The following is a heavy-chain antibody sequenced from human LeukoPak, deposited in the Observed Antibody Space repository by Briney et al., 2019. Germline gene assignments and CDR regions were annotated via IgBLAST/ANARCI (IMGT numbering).Heavy chain of an antibody. V-gene: IGHV4-34*01. Sequence: SETLSLTCAVYGGSFSGYYWSWIRQPPGKGLEWIGEINHSGSTNYNPSLKSRVTISVDTSKNQFSLKLSSVTAADTAVYYCARRGYDSLDYWGQGTLVTVSS. CDR1: GGSFSGYY. CDR3: ARRGYDSLDY. J-gene: IGHJ4*02. D-gene: IGHD5-12*01. CDR2: INHSGST.